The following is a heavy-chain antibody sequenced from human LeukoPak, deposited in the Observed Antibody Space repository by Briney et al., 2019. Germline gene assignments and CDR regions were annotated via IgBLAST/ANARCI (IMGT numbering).Heavy chain of an antibody. CDR2: IYSGDSDT. CDR3: AKKGFRSPMDY. V-gene: IGHV5-51*01. CDR1: GYSFTNYW. Sequence: GESLQISCQGSGYSFTNYWIGWVRQMPGKGLEWMGIIYSGDSDTRYSPSFQGQVTISADKSISTAYLQWSSLKASDTAMYYCAKKGFRSPMDYWGQGTLVTVSS. J-gene: IGHJ4*02. D-gene: IGHD3-10*01.